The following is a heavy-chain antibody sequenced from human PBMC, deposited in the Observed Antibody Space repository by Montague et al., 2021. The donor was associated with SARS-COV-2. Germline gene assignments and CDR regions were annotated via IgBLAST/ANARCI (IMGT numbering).Heavy chain of an antibody. J-gene: IGHJ4*02. V-gene: IGHV6-1*01. D-gene: IGHD2-2*01. CDR1: GDSVSSNIAT. CDR3: ARIPVGSKYYFDF. Sequence: CASSGDSVSSNIATRNWIRRAPSRGREWLGRTYYRSKGYNDYAEAVKSRRTIDPDTSKHQFSLHLNSVTPEDTAVYYCARIPVGSKYYFDFWGQGTLVTVSS. CDR2: TYYRSKGYN.